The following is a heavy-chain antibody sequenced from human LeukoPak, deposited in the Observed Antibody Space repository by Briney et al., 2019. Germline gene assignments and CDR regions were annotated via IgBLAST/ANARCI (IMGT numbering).Heavy chain of an antibody. D-gene: IGHD2-2*01. CDR2: IIPIFGTA. Sequence: SVKVSRKASGGTFSSYAISWVRQAPGQGLEWMGGIIPIFGTANYAQKFQGRVTITADKSTGTAYMELSSLRSEDTAVYYCARDSRRCSSTSCYWGWFDPWGQGTLVTVSS. V-gene: IGHV1-69*06. CDR3: ARDSRRCSSTSCYWGWFDP. CDR1: GGTFSSYA. J-gene: IGHJ5*02.